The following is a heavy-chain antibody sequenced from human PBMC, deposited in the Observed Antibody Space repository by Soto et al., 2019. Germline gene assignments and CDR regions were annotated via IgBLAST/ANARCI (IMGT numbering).Heavy chain of an antibody. CDR1: GYSFTSNW. J-gene: IGHJ4*02. V-gene: IGHV5-51*01. CDR2: INPADSDI. CDR3: ARHQRDDASRKIDC. D-gene: IGHD3-16*01. Sequence: GESLKISRQGSGYSFTSNWIGWVRQMPGKGLEWMGIINPADSDIKYSPSFQGRVTISADKSIGTAYLQWSSLKASDTAMYYCARHQRDDASRKIDCWGQGTLVTVSS.